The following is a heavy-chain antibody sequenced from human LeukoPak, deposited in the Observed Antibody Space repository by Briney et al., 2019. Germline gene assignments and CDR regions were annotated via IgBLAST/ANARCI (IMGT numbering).Heavy chain of an antibody. CDR2: IYYSGST. CDR3: ASRAFTMFGGVPSGGCFAP. D-gene: IGHD3-10*01. CDR1: GGSISSSSYY. V-gene: IGHV4-39*01. Sequence: SETLSLTCTVSGGSISSSSYYWGWIRQPPGKGLEWIGSIYYSGSTYYNPSLKSRVTISVDTSKNQFSLKLSSVTAADTAGYYWASRAFTMFGGVPSGGCFAPWGQGTLVTVSS. J-gene: IGHJ5*02.